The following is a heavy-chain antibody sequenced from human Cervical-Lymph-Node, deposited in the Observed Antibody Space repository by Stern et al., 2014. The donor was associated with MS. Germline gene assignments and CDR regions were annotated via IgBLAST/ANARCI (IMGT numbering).Heavy chain of an antibody. CDR3: ARQEAQYYYDSSGYYEDDAFDI. J-gene: IGHJ3*02. V-gene: IGHV4-39*01. CDR1: GGSISSSSYY. CDR2: IYYSGST. Sequence: QVQLQESGPGLVKPSETLSLTCTVSGGSISSSSYYWGWIRQPPGKGLEWIGSIYYSGSTYYNPSLKSRVTISVDTSKNQFSLKLSSVTAADTAVYYCARQEAQYYYDSSGYYEDDAFDIWGQGTMVTVSS. D-gene: IGHD3-22*01.